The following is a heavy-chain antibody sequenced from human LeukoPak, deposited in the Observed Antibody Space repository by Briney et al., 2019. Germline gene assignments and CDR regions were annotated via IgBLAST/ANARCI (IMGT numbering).Heavy chain of an antibody. Sequence: GGSLRLSCAASGRTVSTNYMGWVLQAPGKGLEWVSVIYSGGSTYYADSVKGRFTISRDNSKNTLYLQVNSLRAEDTAVYYCAREVVGAYYFDYWGQGTLVTVSS. V-gene: IGHV3-66*02. J-gene: IGHJ4*02. CDR3: AREVVGAYYFDY. D-gene: IGHD1-26*01. CDR1: GRTVSTNY. CDR2: IYSGGST.